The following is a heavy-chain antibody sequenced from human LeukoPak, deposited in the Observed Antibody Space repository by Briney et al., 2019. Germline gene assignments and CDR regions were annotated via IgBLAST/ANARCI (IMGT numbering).Heavy chain of an antibody. Sequence: SVKVSCKASGGTFSSYAISWVRQAPGQGLEWMGGIIPIFGTANYAQKFQGRVTITADKSTSTAYIELSSLRSEDTAVYYCARSNEMATTRQYNWFDPWGQGTLVTVSS. V-gene: IGHV1-69*06. D-gene: IGHD5-24*01. J-gene: IGHJ5*02. CDR2: IIPIFGTA. CDR1: GGTFSSYA. CDR3: ARSNEMATTRQYNWFDP.